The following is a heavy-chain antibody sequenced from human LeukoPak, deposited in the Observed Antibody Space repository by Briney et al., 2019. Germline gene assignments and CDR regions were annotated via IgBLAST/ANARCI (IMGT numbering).Heavy chain of an antibody. D-gene: IGHD2-21*02. CDR1: GFTFSSYW. J-gene: IGHJ4*02. Sequence: PGGSLRLSCAASGFTFSSYWMSWVRQAPGKGLEWVANIKKDGSEKNYVDSVKGRFTISRDNAENSLYLQMNSLRAKDTAVYYCVRDPTRALTEVTRGYWGQGTLVTVSS. V-gene: IGHV3-7*01. CDR3: VRDPTRALTEVTRGY. CDR2: IKKDGSEK.